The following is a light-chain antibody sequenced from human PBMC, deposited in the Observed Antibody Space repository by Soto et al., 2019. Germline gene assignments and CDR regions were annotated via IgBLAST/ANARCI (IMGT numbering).Light chain of an antibody. CDR1: SSDVGGYNY. V-gene: IGLV2-14*01. J-gene: IGLJ7*01. CDR2: YVS. Sequence: QSVLTQPASVSGSPGQSITISCTGTSSDVGGYNYVSWYQQHPGEAPKLMIYYVSNRPSGVSNRFSGSKSGNTASLTISGLKDEDEAEYYCSSYTSSSTWVFGGGTQLTVL. CDR3: SSYTSSSTWV.